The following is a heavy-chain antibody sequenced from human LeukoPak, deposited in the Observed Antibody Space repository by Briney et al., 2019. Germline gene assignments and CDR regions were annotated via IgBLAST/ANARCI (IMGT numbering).Heavy chain of an antibody. CDR2: ISWNSGSI. CDR1: GFTFDDYA. V-gene: IGHV3-9*03. J-gene: IGHJ4*02. D-gene: IGHD6-13*01. Sequence: GGSLRLSCAASGFTFDDYAMHWARQAPGKGLEWVSGISWNSGSIGYADSVKGRFTISRDNAKNSLYLQMNSLRAEDMALYYCAKGGRYSSSWYFDYWGQGTLVTVSS. CDR3: AKGGRYSSSWYFDY.